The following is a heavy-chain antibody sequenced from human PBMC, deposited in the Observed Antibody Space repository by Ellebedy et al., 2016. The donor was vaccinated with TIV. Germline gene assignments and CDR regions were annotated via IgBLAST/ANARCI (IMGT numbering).Heavy chain of an antibody. Sequence: GESLKISCAASGFTFSDYYMSWIRQAPGKGLEWVANIKKDGSEKYYVDSVKGRFSISRDNTNNSLYLQMNSLRAEDTAVYYCATEAHRGLKRDYWGQGTLVTVSS. CDR3: ATEAHRGLKRDY. CDR1: GFTFSDYY. J-gene: IGHJ4*02. CDR2: IKKDGSEK. V-gene: IGHV3-7*01. D-gene: IGHD5/OR15-5a*01.